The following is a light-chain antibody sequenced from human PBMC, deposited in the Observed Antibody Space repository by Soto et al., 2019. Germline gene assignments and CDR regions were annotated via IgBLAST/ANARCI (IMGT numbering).Light chain of an antibody. CDR2: AAS. J-gene: IGKJ2*01. Sequence: DIQMTQSPSSLSASVGDRVTITCRTSQSISSYLYWYQQKPGKAPKLLIYAASSLKSGVPSRFSVSGPGTDFTLTISSLQPEDFATYYCQQSSSTPPSFGQGTKLEIK. V-gene: IGKV1-39*01. CDR3: QQSSSTPPS. CDR1: QSISSY.